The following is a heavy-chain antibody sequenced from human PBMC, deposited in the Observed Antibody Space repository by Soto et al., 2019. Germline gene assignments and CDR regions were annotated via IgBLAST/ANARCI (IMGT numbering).Heavy chain of an antibody. V-gene: IGHV1-69*02. CDR2: IIPILGIA. D-gene: IGHD6-19*01. Sequence: QVQLVQSGAEVKKPGSSVKVSCKASGGTFSSYTISWVRQAPGQGLEWMGRIIPILGIANYAQKFQGRVTITADKSTSTAYMELGSLRSEDTAVYYCARAGIEVALARKDAFDIWGQGTMVTVSS. J-gene: IGHJ3*02. CDR1: GGTFSSYT. CDR3: ARAGIEVALARKDAFDI.